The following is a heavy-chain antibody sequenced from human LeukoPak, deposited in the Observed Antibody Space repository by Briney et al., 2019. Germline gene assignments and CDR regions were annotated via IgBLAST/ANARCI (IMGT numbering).Heavy chain of an antibody. CDR3: AKAKSPSGSYYSSFDY. D-gene: IGHD1-26*01. V-gene: IGHV3-23*01. J-gene: IGHJ4*02. Sequence: GGSPRLSCAASGFTFSSYAMSWVRQAPGKGLEWVSAISGSGGSTYYADSVKGRFTISRDNSKNTLYLQMNSLRAEDTAVYYCAKAKSPSGSYYSSFDYWGQGTLVTVSS. CDR1: GFTFSSYA. CDR2: ISGSGGST.